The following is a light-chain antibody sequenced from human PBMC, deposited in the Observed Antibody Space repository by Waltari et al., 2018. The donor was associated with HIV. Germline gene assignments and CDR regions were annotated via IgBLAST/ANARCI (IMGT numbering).Light chain of an antibody. Sequence: SYVLTQSPSVSVAPGKTARITCGGQHIGSKSVNWYQQQPGQAPVMVIYHDTDRPAGIPDRFSGSNSEDTATLTIRRVEAGDEADYYCQVWDTNTDQYVIFGGGTNLAV. CDR3: QVWDTNTDQYVI. V-gene: IGLV3-21*01. J-gene: IGLJ2*01. CDR2: HDT. CDR1: HIGSKS.